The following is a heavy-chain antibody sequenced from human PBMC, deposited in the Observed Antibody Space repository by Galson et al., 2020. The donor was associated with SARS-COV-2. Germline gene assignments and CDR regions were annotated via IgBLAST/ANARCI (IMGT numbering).Heavy chain of an antibody. CDR3: GRLTRGSFDR. V-gene: IGHV3-30*04. D-gene: IGHD3-10*01. Sequence: GGSLRLSCAASGFPFSSSPMHWVRQVPGKGLEWVSVISFDGSNVYYADSVKGRFTISRDNSKNTLYLQMNSLRLEDTGVYFCGRLTRGSFDRWGQGTMVTGSS. J-gene: IGHJ3*02. CDR2: ISFDGSNV. CDR1: GFPFSSSP.